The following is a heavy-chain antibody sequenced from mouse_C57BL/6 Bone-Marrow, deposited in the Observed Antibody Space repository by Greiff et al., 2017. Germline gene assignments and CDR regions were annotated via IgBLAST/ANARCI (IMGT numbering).Heavy chain of an antibody. Sequence: QVQLQQSGPELVRPGASVKISCKAPGYTFTSHWMQWVRQRPGQGLEWIGEIFPGSGSTYYNEKFKGKATLTVDTSSSPAYMQISSLTSEDAAVYFCARGDSRAWFAYGGQGTLVTVSA. CDR3: ARGDSRAWFAY. J-gene: IGHJ3*01. V-gene: IGHV1-56*01. CDR1: GYTFTSHW. CDR2: IFPGSGST. D-gene: IGHD1-1*01.